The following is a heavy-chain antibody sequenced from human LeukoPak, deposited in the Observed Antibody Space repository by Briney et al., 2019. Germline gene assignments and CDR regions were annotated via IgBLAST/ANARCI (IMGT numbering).Heavy chain of an antibody. CDR3: ATEGFRGVLFHI. CDR2: LYSGGNT. J-gene: IGHJ3*02. D-gene: IGHD3-10*01. V-gene: IGHV3-66*01. CDR1: GFTVSSNY. Sequence: GGSLRLSCAASGFTVSSNYMSWVRQAPGKGLEWVSVLYSGGNTYYADSVQGRFTISRDNSRNKLYLQMNSLRVEDTAVYYCATEGFRGVLFHIWGQGTVVTVSS.